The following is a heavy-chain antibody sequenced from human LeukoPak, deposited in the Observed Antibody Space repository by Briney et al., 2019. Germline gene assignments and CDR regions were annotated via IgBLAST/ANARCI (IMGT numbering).Heavy chain of an antibody. V-gene: IGHV4-39*02. CDR2: IYYSGST. J-gene: IGHJ6*02. D-gene: IGHD7-27*01. Sequence: SETLSLTCTVSGGSISSSSYYWGWIRQPPGKGLEWIGSIYYSGSTYYNPSLKSRVTISVDTSKNQFSLKLSSVTAADTAVYYCAKEDLAWAYGMDVWGQGTTVTVSS. CDR3: AKEDLAWAYGMDV. CDR1: GGSISSSSYY.